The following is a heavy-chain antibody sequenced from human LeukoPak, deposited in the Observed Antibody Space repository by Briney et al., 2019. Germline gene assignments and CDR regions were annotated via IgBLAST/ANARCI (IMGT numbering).Heavy chain of an antibody. V-gene: IGHV4-59*13. J-gene: IGHJ4*02. Sequence: SETLSLTCAVSGGSIRYYYWSWIRQSPGKGLEWIGYIYYNGSTNYNPSLKSRVTISVDMSKNQFSLKMSSVAAADTAVYYCARKGGLFDYWGQGRLVTVSS. CDR2: IYYNGST. CDR1: GGSIRYYY. CDR3: ARKGGLFDY. D-gene: IGHD2-15*01.